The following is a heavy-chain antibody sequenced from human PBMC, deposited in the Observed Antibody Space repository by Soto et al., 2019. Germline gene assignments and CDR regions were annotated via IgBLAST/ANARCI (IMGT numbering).Heavy chain of an antibody. CDR3: AREYLEWLLNEIYYYYYGMDV. J-gene: IGHJ6*02. Sequence: GGSLRLSCAAPGFTFSSYAMHWVRQAPGKGLEWVAVISYDGSNKYYADSVKGRFTISRDNSKNTLYLQMNSLRAEDTAVYYCAREYLEWLLNEIYYYYYGMDVWGQGTTVTVSS. CDR2: ISYDGSNK. V-gene: IGHV3-30-3*01. CDR1: GFTFSSYA. D-gene: IGHD3-3*01.